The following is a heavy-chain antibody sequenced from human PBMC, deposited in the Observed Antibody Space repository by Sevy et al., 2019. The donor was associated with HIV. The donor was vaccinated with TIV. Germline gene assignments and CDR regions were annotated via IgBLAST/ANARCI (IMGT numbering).Heavy chain of an antibody. J-gene: IGHJ4*02. CDR1: GFTVSSNY. CDR2: IYSGGST. CDR3: ASSDSSNYYDSSGYYPRFPHFDY. Sequence: GRSLRLSCAASGFTVSSNYMSWVRQAPGKGLEWVSVIYSGGSTYYADSVKGRFTISRDNSKNTLYLQMNSLRAEDMAVYYCASSDSSNYYDSSGYYPRFPHFDYWGQGTLVTVSS. D-gene: IGHD3-22*01. V-gene: IGHV3-53*01.